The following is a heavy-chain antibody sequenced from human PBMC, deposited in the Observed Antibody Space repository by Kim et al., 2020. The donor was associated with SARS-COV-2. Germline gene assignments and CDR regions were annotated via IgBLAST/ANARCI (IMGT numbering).Heavy chain of an antibody. CDR3: ARHPDYFGSGSHFDS. V-gene: IGHV4-59*08. D-gene: IGHD3-10*01. J-gene: IGHJ4*02. Sequence: SSVKSRVTISVDTSKNQFSLKLSSVSGADTAVYYCARHPDYFGSGSHFDSWGQGTLVTVSS.